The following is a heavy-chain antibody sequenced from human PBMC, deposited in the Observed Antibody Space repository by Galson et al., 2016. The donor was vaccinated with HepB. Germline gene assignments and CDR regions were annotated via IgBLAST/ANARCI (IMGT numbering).Heavy chain of an antibody. Sequence: ETLSLTCSVSGGSISNQDSYWGWVRQPPGKPLEWIASIYYTGTILYNPSLKSRVTMSKDTSNNQFSLKLRSVTAADTAIYFCARAVKGGAVRLDYWGQGTLVTGSS. D-gene: IGHD3-10*01. CDR2: IYYTGTI. CDR1: GGSISNQDSY. J-gene: IGHJ4*02. V-gene: IGHV4-39*07. CDR3: ARAVKGGAVRLDY.